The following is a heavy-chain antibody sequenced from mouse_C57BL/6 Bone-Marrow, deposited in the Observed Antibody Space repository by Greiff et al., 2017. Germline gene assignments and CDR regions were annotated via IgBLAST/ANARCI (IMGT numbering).Heavy chain of an antibody. J-gene: IGHJ3*01. V-gene: IGHV1-66*01. CDR1: GYSFTSYY. D-gene: IGHD1-1*01. CDR2: IYPGSGNT. Sequence: QVQLKQSGPELVKPGASVKISCKASGYSFTSYYIHWVKQRPGQGLEWIGWIYPGSGNTKYNEKFKGKATLTADTTSSTSYMQLRSLTSEDSAVYYCARDGMSRRPWFAYWGQGTLVTVSA. CDR3: ARDGMSRRPWFAY.